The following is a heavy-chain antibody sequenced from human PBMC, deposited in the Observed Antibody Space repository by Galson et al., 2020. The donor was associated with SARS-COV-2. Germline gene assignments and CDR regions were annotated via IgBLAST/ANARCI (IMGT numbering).Heavy chain of an antibody. CDR2: IYTSGST. D-gene: IGHD6-19*01. Sequence: SETLSLTCTVSGGSISSGSYYWSWIRPPAGKGLEWIGRIYTSGSTNYNPSLQSRVTISIDPSKNQFSLELTSVTAADPAVYFCAYGVVAGTGYWGQGILVTVSS. CDR1: GGSISSGSYY. V-gene: IGHV4-61*02. CDR3: AYGVVAGTGY. J-gene: IGHJ4*02.